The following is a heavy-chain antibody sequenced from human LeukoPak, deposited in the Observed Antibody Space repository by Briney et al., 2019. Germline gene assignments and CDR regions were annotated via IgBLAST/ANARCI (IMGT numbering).Heavy chain of an antibody. V-gene: IGHV4-34*01. CDR1: GGSFSGYY. J-gene: IGHJ4*02. Sequence: PSETPSLTCAVYGGSFSGYYWSWIRQPPGKGLEWIGEINHSGSTNYNPSLKSRVTISVDTSKNQFSLKLSSVTAADTAVYYCARGLRWLQSKRGFDYWGQGTLVTVSS. CDR3: ARGLRWLQSKRGFDY. CDR2: INHSGST. D-gene: IGHD5-24*01.